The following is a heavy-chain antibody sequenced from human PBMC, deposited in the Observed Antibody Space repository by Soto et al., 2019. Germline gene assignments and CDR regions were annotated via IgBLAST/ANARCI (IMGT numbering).Heavy chain of an antibody. Sequence: VGSRRLSCAASGVSFKRYDMHWVRQAPGKGAEGVAIISYDGSNTYYSDSVRGRFTISRDNSKDTLYLQMHSLRSEDTAIYYCGKEKTVTDSGYDAFDVWGQGTMVTVSS. CDR1: GVSFKRYD. V-gene: IGHV3-30*18. D-gene: IGHD5-12*01. J-gene: IGHJ3*01. CDR2: ISYDGSNT. CDR3: GKEKTVTDSGYDAFDV.